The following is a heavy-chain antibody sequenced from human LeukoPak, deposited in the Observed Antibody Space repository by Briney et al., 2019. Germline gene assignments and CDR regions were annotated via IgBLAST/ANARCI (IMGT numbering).Heavy chain of an antibody. D-gene: IGHD3-10*01. CDR3: VKDARLLWFGEPGDY. V-gene: IGHV3-30*18. J-gene: IGHJ4*02. CDR2: ISYDGTTQ. CDR1: GFNFTSYG. Sequence: PGGSLRLSCAASGFNFTSYGMHWVRQAPGKGLDWVAVISYDGTTQYYADSVKGRFTISRDNSKNTLFLQMNSLRAEDTALYYCVKDARLLWFGEPGDYWGQGTLVTVSS.